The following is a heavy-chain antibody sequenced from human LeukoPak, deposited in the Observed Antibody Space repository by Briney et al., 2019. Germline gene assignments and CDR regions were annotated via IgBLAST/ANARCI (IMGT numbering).Heavy chain of an antibody. D-gene: IGHD2-8*02. Sequence: GGSLRLSCAASGFTFSSFAMTRVRQAPGKGLEWVSGFDGNGPNTYYADSVKGRWTISRDNSRNTLYLEMNSLRPEDTAMYYCAKPRTTGLGWAQFDYWGQGSLVTVSS. CDR2: FDGNGPNT. J-gene: IGHJ4*02. CDR1: GFTFSSFA. CDR3: AKPRTTGLGWAQFDY. V-gene: IGHV3-23*01.